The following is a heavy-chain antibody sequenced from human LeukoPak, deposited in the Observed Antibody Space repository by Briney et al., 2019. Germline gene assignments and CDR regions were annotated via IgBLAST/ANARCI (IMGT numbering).Heavy chain of an antibody. CDR3: TRDPIPYDSSGLYDY. CDR1: GFTVRNSY. V-gene: IGHV3-53*01. J-gene: IGHJ4*02. D-gene: IGHD3-22*01. Sequence: GGSLRLSCAASGFTVRNSYLSWVRQAPGKGLEWVSDVYSDGSIYYADSVKGRFTISRDNSENTLFLQMNSLRAEDTAVYYCTRDPIPYDSSGLYDYWGQGTLVTVSS. CDR2: VYSDGSI.